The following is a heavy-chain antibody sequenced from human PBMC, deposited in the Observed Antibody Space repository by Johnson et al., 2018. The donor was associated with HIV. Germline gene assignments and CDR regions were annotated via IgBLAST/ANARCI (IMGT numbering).Heavy chain of an antibody. CDR2: MWYDGSNK. CDR3: AKGRGSPPGAFDI. CDR1: GFTFSTYG. V-gene: IGHV3-33*06. Sequence: QVQLVESGGGVVQPGRSLRLSCAASGFTFSTYGMHWVRQAPGKGLEWVAVMWYDGSNKYYADSVKGLFTISRDNSKNTLYLQMNSLRAEDTAVYYCAKGRGSPPGAFDIWGQGTMVTVSS. D-gene: IGHD1-26*01. J-gene: IGHJ3*02.